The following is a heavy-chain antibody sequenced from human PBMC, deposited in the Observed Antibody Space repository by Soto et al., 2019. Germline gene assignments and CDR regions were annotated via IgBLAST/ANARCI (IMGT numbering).Heavy chain of an antibody. D-gene: IGHD4-4*01. Sequence: EVQLVESGGGLVKPGGSLRLSCEASGFSFSTYSMNWVRQAPGKGLEWVSSISGTYNYVYYADSVKGRFTISRDNAKNSVYLQVNSLRAEDTAVYYCVSDSNNRQYGMDVWGQGTTVTVAS. V-gene: IGHV3-21*06. CDR1: GFSFSTYS. J-gene: IGHJ6*02. CDR2: ISGTYNYV. CDR3: VSDSNNRQYGMDV.